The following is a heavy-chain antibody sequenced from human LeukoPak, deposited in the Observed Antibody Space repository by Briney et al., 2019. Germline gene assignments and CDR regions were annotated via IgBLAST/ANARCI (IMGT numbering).Heavy chain of an antibody. CDR1: GFTFDDYT. CDR3: AKDLLDNIPGYFDY. Sequence: GGSLRLSCAASGFTFDDYTMHWVRQAPGKGLEWVSLISWDGGSTYYADSVKGRFTISRDNSKNTLYLQMNSLRAEDTAVYYCAKDLLDNIPGYFDYWGQGTLVTVSS. D-gene: IGHD1-1*01. J-gene: IGHJ4*02. CDR2: ISWDGGST. V-gene: IGHV3-43*01.